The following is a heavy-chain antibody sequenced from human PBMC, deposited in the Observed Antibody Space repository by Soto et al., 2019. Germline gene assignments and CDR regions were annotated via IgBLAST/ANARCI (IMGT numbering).Heavy chain of an antibody. D-gene: IGHD6-25*01. Sequence: SETLSLTCTVSGGSISSSDFYWGWLRQTPGKGLEFIGSMYYSGSTYYNPSLKSRLTISVDTSKNQFTLKLISVTAAVTAVYYCAVVDSTGNWFDPWGEGALVTVSS. CDR1: GGSISSSDFY. CDR2: MYYSGST. CDR3: AVVDSTGNWFDP. V-gene: IGHV4-39*01. J-gene: IGHJ5*02.